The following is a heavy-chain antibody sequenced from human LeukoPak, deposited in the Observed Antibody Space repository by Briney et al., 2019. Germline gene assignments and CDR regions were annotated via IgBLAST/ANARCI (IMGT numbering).Heavy chain of an antibody. CDR1: GFDFSSNW. CDR2: IKGDGIST. V-gene: IGHV3-74*01. J-gene: IGHJ4*02. D-gene: IGHD3-3*01. CDR3: AKDHYWSIDY. Sequence: PGGSLRLSCAASGFDFSSNWMHWVRHAPGQGLVWVSRIKGDGISTNYADSVKGRFTISRDIAKNTLYLQMNSLRAEDTCVYYCAKDHYWSIDYWGRGTLVTVSS.